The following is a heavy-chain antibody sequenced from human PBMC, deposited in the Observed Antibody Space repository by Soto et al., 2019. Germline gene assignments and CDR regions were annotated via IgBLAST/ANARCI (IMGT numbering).Heavy chain of an antibody. CDR2: ISYDGSNK. Sequence: GGSLRLSCAASGFTFSSYGMHWVRQAPGKGLEWVAVISYDGSNKYYADSVKGRFTISRDNSKNTLYLQMNSLRAEDTAVYYCAKGSTNDYYDSSGYFYWGQGTLVTVSS. CDR3: AKGSTNDYYDSSGYFY. J-gene: IGHJ4*02. D-gene: IGHD3-22*01. V-gene: IGHV3-30*18. CDR1: GFTFSSYG.